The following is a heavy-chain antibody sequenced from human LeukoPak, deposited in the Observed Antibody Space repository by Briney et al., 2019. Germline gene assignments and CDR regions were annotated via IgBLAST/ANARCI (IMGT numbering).Heavy chain of an antibody. CDR1: GGSISSYH. CDR3: ARQAMIVVDQGAFDI. CDR2: IYYSGST. V-gene: IGHV4-59*01. Sequence: SETLSLTCTVSGGSISSYHWSWIRQPPGKGLEWIGYIYYSGSTNYNPSLKSRVTISVDTSKNQFSLKLSSVTAADTAVYYCARQAMIVVDQGAFDIWGQGTMVTVSS. D-gene: IGHD3-22*01. J-gene: IGHJ3*02.